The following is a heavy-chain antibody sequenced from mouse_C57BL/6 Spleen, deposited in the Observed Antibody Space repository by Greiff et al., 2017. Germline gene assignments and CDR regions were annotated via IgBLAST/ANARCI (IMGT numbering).Heavy chain of an antibody. D-gene: IGHD1-1*01. Sequence: EVKVVESGEGLVKPGGSLKLSCAASGFTFSSYAMSWVRQTPEKRLEWVAYISSGGDYIYYADTVKGRFTISRDNARNTLYLQMSSLKSEDTAMYYCTRGFITTVVPYFDYWGQGTTLTVSS. J-gene: IGHJ2*01. V-gene: IGHV5-9-1*02. CDR3: TRGFITTVVPYFDY. CDR2: ISSGGDYI. CDR1: GFTFSSYA.